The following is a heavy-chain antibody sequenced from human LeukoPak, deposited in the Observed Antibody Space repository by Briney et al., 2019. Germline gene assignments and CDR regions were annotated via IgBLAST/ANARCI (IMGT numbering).Heavy chain of an antibody. Sequence: QPGGSLRLSCAASGFSFSGYWMSWVRQAPGKGLEWVSAISGSGGSTYYADSVKGRFTISRDNSKNTLYLQMNSLRAEDTAVYYCAKDSRPSSWYYYGMDVWGQGTTVTVSS. D-gene: IGHD6-13*01. J-gene: IGHJ6*02. V-gene: IGHV3-23*01. CDR1: GFSFSGYW. CDR3: AKDSRPSSWYYYGMDV. CDR2: ISGSGGST.